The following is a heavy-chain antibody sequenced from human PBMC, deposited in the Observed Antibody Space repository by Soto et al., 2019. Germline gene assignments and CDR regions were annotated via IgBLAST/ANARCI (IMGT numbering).Heavy chain of an antibody. CDR1: GDTFGRNA. Sequence: QVQLVQSGAEVKRPGSSVKVSCKASGDTFGRNAIHWVRQAPGQGLEWMGGIIPMFPTTNYAPTLQGRVTITADQSMNTVYMELSSLRSEDTALYYCARGRGLYNSGRSQLDSWGQGTLVTVSS. CDR2: IIPMFPTT. J-gene: IGHJ4*02. CDR3: ARGRGLYNSGRSQLDS. D-gene: IGHD1-1*01. V-gene: IGHV1-69*01.